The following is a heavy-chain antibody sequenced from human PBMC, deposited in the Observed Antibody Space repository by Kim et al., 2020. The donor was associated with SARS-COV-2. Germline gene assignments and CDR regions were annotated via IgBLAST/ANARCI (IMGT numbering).Heavy chain of an antibody. J-gene: IGHJ4*02. CDR1: GFAVYRFA. D-gene: IGHD6-19*01. Sequence: GGSLRLSCAASGFAVYRFAMNWVRQAPGKWLEWISAITNNNGKTYYQDSVKGRFTISRDESKNIVYLHMSSLRVEDTAVYYCAKDHPSPGWPTFGDWGQG. V-gene: IGHV3-23*01. CDR2: ITNNNGKT. CDR3: AKDHPSPGWPTFGD.